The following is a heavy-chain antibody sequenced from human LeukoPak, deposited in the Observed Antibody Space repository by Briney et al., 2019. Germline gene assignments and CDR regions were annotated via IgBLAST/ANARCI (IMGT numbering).Heavy chain of an antibody. V-gene: IGHV1-69*01. CDR3: ARKGPFGRSRYFDWATLFDP. CDR2: IIPIFGTA. CDR1: GGTFSSYA. J-gene: IGHJ5*02. Sequence: SVKVSCKASGGTFSSYAISWVRQAPGQGLEWMGGIIPIFGTANYAQKFQGRVTITADESTSTAYMELSSLRSEDTAVYYCARKGPFGRSRYFDWATLFDPWGQGTLVTVSS. D-gene: IGHD3-9*01.